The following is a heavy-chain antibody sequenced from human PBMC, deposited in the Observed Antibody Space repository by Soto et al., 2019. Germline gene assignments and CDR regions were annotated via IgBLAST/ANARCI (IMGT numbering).Heavy chain of an antibody. Sequence: TLSLTCTVSGGSISSGGYYWSWIRQHPGKGLEWIGYIYYSGSTYYNPSLKSRVTISVDTSKNQFSLKLSSVTAADTAVYYRARRTTVTTIFDYWGQGTRVTVSS. CDR2: IYYSGST. CDR3: ARRTTVTTIFDY. CDR1: GGSISSGGYY. J-gene: IGHJ4*02. D-gene: IGHD4-17*01. V-gene: IGHV4-31*03.